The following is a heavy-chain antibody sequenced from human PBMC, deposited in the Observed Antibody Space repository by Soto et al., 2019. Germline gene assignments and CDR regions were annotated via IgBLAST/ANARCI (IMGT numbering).Heavy chain of an antibody. D-gene: IGHD2-15*01. CDR3: ARGWDKLLRRVDH. CDR1: GYTFTSYA. J-gene: IGHJ4*02. CDR2: INAGNGNT. Sequence: ASVKVSCKASGYTFTSYAMHWVRQAPGQRLEWMGWINAGNGNTKYSQKFQGRVTITRDTSASTAYMELSSLRSEDTAVYYCARGWDKLLRRVDHWGKGTLVTVSS. V-gene: IGHV1-3*01.